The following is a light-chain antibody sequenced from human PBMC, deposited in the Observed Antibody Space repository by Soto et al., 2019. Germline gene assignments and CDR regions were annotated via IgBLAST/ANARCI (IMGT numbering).Light chain of an antibody. CDR3: QQYNNWPPIT. Sequence: VLTPSPGALSFSPGERAPLSCRASQSVSSNLAWYQQKPGQAPRLLIYGASTRATGIPARFSGSGSGTEFTLTISSLQSEDFAVYYCQQYNNWPPITFGQGTRLEIK. CDR1: QSVSSN. J-gene: IGKJ5*01. CDR2: GAS. V-gene: IGKV3D-15*01.